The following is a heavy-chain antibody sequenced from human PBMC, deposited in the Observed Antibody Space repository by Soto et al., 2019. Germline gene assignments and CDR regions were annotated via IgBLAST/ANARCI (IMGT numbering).Heavy chain of an antibody. D-gene: IGHD1-7*01. J-gene: IGHJ4*02. CDR2: IYWNDDG. CDR1: GFSLNTAGMG. CDR3: AHLYNRNYRTPFDY. Sequence: QITLKESGPTLVKPTQTLTLTCSFSGFSLNTAGMGVGWIRQPPGKALEWLALIYWNDDGRYNPSLKSRLTISHDSSKNQVFLTMTNMDPVDTSTYSYAHLYNRNYRTPFDYWGRGILVSVSS. V-gene: IGHV2-5*01.